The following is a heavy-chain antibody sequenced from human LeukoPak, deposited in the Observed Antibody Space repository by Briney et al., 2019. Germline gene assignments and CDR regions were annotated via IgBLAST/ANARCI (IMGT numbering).Heavy chain of an antibody. J-gene: IGHJ6*02. CDR1: GFTFSSYG. CDR3: AKVGRNCGGGNCHPYYYNGMDV. Sequence: PGGSLRLSCAASGFTFSSYGMHWVRQAPGKGLEWVAFIRYDGSKKYYADSVKGRFTISRDNSKNTLYLQMNSLRAEDTAVYYCAKVGRNCGGGNCHPYYYNGMDVWGQGTTVTVSS. V-gene: IGHV3-30*02. D-gene: IGHD2-15*01. CDR2: IRYDGSKK.